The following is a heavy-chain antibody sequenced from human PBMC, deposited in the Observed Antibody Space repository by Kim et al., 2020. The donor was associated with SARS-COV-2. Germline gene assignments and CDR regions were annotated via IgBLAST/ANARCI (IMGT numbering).Heavy chain of an antibody. V-gene: IGHV4-34*01. J-gene: IGHJ5*02. D-gene: IGHD2-21*01. Sequence: SETLSLTCAVYGGSFSGYYWSWIRQPPGKGLEWIGEINHSGSTNYNPSLKSRVTISVDTSKNQFSLKLLSVPAADTAVYYCSRVRRVIAIRRWFDPWGQG. CDR2: INHSGST. CDR3: SRVRRVIAIRRWFDP. CDR1: GGSFSGYY.